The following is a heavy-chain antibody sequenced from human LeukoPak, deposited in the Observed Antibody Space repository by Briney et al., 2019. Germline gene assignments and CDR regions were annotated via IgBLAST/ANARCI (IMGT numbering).Heavy chain of an antibody. CDR1: GGSISSYY. Sequence: SETLSLTCTVSGGSISSYYWSWIRQPPGKGLEWIGYIYYSGSTNYNPSLKSRVTISVDTSKNQFSLKLSSVTAADTAVYYCARGCVYSNGCPFDYWGQGTLVTVSS. CDR2: IYYSGST. D-gene: IGHD6-19*01. CDR3: ARGCVYSNGCPFDY. V-gene: IGHV4-59*01. J-gene: IGHJ4*02.